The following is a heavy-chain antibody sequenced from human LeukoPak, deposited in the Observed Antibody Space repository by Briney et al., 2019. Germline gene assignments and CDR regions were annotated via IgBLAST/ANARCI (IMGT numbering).Heavy chain of an antibody. D-gene: IGHD2-15*01. CDR2: MNPNSGNT. CDR1: GYTFTTHD. V-gene: IGHV1-8*01. Sequence: ASVKVSCKASGYTFTTHDINWVRQATGQGLEWMGWMNPNSGNTGYAQKFQGRVTMTRNSSITSAYMELSSLRSEDTAVYYCARRHGRCSDGSCYYADYWGQGTLVTVSS. CDR3: ARRHGRCSDGSCYYADY. J-gene: IGHJ4*02.